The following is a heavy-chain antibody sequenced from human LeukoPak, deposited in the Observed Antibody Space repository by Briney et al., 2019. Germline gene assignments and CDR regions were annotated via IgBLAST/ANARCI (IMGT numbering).Heavy chain of an antibody. V-gene: IGHV4-59*08. Sequence: PSETLSLTCTVSGGSISSYYWSWIRQPPGKGLEWIGYIYYSGSTNYNPSPKSRVTISVDTSKNQFSLKLSSVTAADTAVYYCARLGGYLDDYWGQGTLVTVSS. CDR2: IYYSGST. CDR1: GGSISSYY. CDR3: ARLGGYLDDY. D-gene: IGHD3-22*01. J-gene: IGHJ4*02.